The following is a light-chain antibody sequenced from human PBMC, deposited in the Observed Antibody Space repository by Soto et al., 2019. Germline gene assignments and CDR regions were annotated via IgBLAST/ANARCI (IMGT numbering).Light chain of an antibody. V-gene: IGKV3-20*01. CDR1: QSVSSNY. J-gene: IGKJ1*01. CDR3: QQYGSSPST. CDR2: GAS. Sequence: EIVFTQSPCTLSLSPGERATLSCRPSQSVSSNYITWYQQKPGQAPRRLIFGASSRATGIPDRFSGSGSGTDFTLTISRLEPEDFAVYYCQQYGSSPSTFGQGTKVDIK.